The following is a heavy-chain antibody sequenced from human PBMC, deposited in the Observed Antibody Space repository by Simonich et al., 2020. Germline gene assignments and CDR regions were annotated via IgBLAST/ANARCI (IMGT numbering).Heavy chain of an antibody. CDR2: IYYSGRT. Sequence: QVQLQESAPGLVKPSETLSLTCTVSGGSISSYYWSWIRQPPGKGLEWIGYIYYSGRTNYNPSLKSRVTISVDTSKNQFALKLSSVTAADTAVYYCARSLGYYYYYYGMDVWGQGTTVTVSS. CDR3: ARSLGYYYYYYGMDV. CDR1: GGSISSYY. J-gene: IGHJ6*02. V-gene: IGHV4-59*08. D-gene: IGHD1-26*01.